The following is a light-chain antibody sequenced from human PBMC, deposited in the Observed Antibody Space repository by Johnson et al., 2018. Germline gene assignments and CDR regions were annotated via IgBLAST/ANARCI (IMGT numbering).Light chain of an antibody. CDR2: ENN. Sequence: QSVLTQPPSVSAAPGQKVTISCSGSSSNIGNNYVSWYQQLPGTAPKLLIYENNKRPSGIPDRFSGSKSGTSATLDITGLQTGDEPDYYCGTWDSSLSAGNVFGTVTKVTVL. CDR3: GTWDSSLSAGNV. J-gene: IGLJ1*01. CDR1: SSNIGNNY. V-gene: IGLV1-51*02.